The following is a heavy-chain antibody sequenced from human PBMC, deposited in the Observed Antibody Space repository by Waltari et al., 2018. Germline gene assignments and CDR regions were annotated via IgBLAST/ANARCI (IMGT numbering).Heavy chain of an antibody. J-gene: IGHJ2*01. CDR2: IFYTGST. CDR3: ARRNQLGNWYFDL. CDR1: GGSINSLY. D-gene: IGHD2-2*01. Sequence: QVQLQESGPGLVKPSETLSLTCTVSGGSINSLYWSWLRQPPGKGLEWIGYIFYTGSTKYNPSLQSRVTMSVDTSKNQFSLNLSSVTAADTAVYYCARRNQLGNWYFDLWGRGALVTVSS. V-gene: IGHV4-59*08.